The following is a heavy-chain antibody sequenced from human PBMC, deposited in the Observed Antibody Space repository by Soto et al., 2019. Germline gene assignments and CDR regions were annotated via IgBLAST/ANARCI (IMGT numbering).Heavy chain of an antibody. J-gene: IGHJ4*02. Sequence: EVHLLESGGDLVQPGGSLRLSCAASGFTFSNYAMSWVRQAPGKGLDWVSGISGSAASTFYADSVKGRFTISRDNSKNTLYLQMNSLRAKDTAVYYCAKWTGRYCSGGRCYLDDPFAYWGQGTLVTVSS. V-gene: IGHV3-23*01. D-gene: IGHD2-15*01. CDR1: GFTFSNYA. CDR3: AKWTGRYCSGGRCYLDDPFAY. CDR2: ISGSAAST.